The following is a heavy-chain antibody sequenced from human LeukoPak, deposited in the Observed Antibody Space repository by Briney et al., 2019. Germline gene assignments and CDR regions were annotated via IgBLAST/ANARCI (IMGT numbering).Heavy chain of an antibody. CDR3: ARRAISCSGTSCYVPDY. J-gene: IGHJ4*02. V-gene: IGHV3-30*04. Sequence: PGGPLRISCGVWGFTDSSYAMHWLRQAPAKGLSWVAVLSYDGSTKYYAESVKGRFTISKDNSKNTLYLQMNSLRAEDTAVYYCARRAISCSGTSCYVPDYWGQGTLATVSS. D-gene: IGHD2-2*01. CDR2: LSYDGSTK. CDR1: GFTDSSYA.